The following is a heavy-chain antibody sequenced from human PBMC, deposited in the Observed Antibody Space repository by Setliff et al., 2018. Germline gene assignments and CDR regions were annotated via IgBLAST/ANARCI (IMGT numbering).Heavy chain of an antibody. Sequence: SETLSLTCTVSGGSLGSNPSFWGWVRQPPGKGLEWVGSMYYNGDTYYNPSLKSQVTMSVDTSRNQFSLKLSSVTAADTAVYYCARHVGIRGRGYNYYYYYMDVWGKGTTVTVSS. D-gene: IGHD3-10*01. J-gene: IGHJ6*03. CDR1: GGSLGSNPSF. CDR2: MYYNGDT. CDR3: ARHVGIRGRGYNYYYYYMDV. V-gene: IGHV4-39*01.